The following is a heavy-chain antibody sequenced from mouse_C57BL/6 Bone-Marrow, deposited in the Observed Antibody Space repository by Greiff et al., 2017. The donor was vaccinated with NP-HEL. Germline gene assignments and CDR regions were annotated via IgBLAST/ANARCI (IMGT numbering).Heavy chain of an antibody. CDR1: GFTFSSYA. J-gene: IGHJ2*01. CDR2: ISDGGSYT. D-gene: IGHD1-1*02. V-gene: IGHV5-4*03. CDR3: ARGSRRNYFDY. Sequence: EVKLQESGGGLVKPGGSLKLSCAASGFTFSSYAMSWVRQTPEKRLEWVATISDGGSYTYYPDNVKGRFTISRDNAKNNLYLQMSHLKSEDTAMYYCARGSRRNYFDYWGQGTTLTVSS.